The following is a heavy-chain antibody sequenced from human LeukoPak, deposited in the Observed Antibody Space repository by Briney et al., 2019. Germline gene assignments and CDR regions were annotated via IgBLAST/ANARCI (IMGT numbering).Heavy chain of an antibody. D-gene: IGHD5-24*01. CDR3: ARDRDGYNRRWFDP. CDR1: GYTFTGYY. J-gene: IGHJ5*02. V-gene: IGHV1-2*02. CDR2: INPNSGGT. Sequence: ASVKVSCKASGYTFTGYYMHWVRQAPGQGLEWMGWINPNSGGTNYAQKFQGRVTMTRDTSISTAYMELSRLRSDDTAVYYCARDRDGYNRRWFDPWGQGTLVIVSS.